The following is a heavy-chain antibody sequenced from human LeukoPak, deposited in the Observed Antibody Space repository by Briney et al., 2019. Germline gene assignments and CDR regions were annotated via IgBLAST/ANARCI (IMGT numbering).Heavy chain of an antibody. Sequence: ESGPTLVNPTQTLTLTCTFSGFSLTTSGMCVSWIRQPPGKALEWLARIDWDDDKCYSTSLKTRLTISKDTSKNRVVLTMANMDPVDTATYYCARIARIAAAEWTYDYWGQGTLVTVSS. CDR3: ARIARIAAAEWTYDY. D-gene: IGHD6-13*01. J-gene: IGHJ4*02. CDR2: IDWDDDK. V-gene: IGHV2-70*11. CDR1: GFSLTTSGMC.